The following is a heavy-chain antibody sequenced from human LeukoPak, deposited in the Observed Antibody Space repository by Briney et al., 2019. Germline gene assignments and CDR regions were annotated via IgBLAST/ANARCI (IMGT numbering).Heavy chain of an antibody. CDR1: GYTFTGYY. V-gene: IGHV1-2*02. CDR3: ARSHRITMIVVPTGWFDP. Sequence: VASVKVSCKASGYTFTGYYMHWVRQAPGQGLEWMGWINPNSGGTNYAQKFQGRVTMTRDTSISTAYMELSRLRSGDTAVYYCARSHRITMIVVPTGWFDPWGQETLVTVSS. CDR2: INPNSGGT. D-gene: IGHD3-22*01. J-gene: IGHJ5*02.